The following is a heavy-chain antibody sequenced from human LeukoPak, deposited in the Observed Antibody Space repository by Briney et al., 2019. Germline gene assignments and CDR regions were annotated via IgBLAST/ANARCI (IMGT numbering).Heavy chain of an antibody. Sequence: PGGSRRLSCAASGFTFSSYSMNGVRQAPGKWLDWVSSISSTGSYIFDADSVKGRFTISRDNAKNSLYLQMNSLRAEDKAVYYCAREMDDILTGYGLDYWGQGTLVTVSS. J-gene: IGHJ4*02. CDR3: AREMDDILTGYGLDY. CDR2: ISSTGSYI. V-gene: IGHV3-21*01. CDR1: GFTFSSYS. D-gene: IGHD3-9*01.